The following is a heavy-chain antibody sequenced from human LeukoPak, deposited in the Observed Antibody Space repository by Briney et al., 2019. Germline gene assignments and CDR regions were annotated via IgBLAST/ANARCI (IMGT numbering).Heavy chain of an antibody. CDR2: ISGSGSNT. CDR1: GFTVSSHY. CDR3: ANGGG. D-gene: IGHD2-15*01. J-gene: IGHJ4*02. Sequence: GGSLRLSCAASGFTVSSHYMSWVRQAPGKGLEWVSAISGSGSNTYYADSVKGRFTISRDNSKNTLYLQMNGLRVEDTAVYFCANGGGWGQGTLVTVSS. V-gene: IGHV3-23*01.